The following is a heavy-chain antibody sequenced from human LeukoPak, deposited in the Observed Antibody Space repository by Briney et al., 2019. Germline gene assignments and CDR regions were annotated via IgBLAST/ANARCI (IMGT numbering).Heavy chain of an antibody. CDR2: IYYSGST. V-gene: IGHV4-59*01. Sequence: PSETLSLTCTVSGGSISNYYWSWIRQPPGKGLEWIGYIYYSGSTNYNPSLKSRVTISVDTSKNQFSLNLSSVTAADTAVYYCARGGVNWTFDYWGQGTLVTVSS. CDR1: GGSISNYY. CDR3: ARGGVNWTFDY. J-gene: IGHJ4*02. D-gene: IGHD1-20*01.